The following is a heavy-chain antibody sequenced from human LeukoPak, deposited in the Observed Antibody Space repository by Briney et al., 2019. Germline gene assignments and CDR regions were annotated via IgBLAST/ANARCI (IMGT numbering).Heavy chain of an antibody. Sequence: GGSLRLSCAASGFTFSSYSMTWVRQAPGKGLEWVANIKQDGSEKYYVDSAKGRFTISRDNAKNSLYLQMNILRAEDTAVCYCARVRSGSLYFYYYMDVWGKGTTVTVSS. V-gene: IGHV3-7*01. CDR2: IKQDGSEK. J-gene: IGHJ6*03. CDR1: GFTFSSYS. D-gene: IGHD3-10*01. CDR3: ARVRSGSLYFYYYMDV.